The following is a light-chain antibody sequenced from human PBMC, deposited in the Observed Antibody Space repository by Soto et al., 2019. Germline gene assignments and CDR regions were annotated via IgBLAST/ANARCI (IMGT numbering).Light chain of an antibody. CDR1: SSDVGGYNS. V-gene: IGLV2-14*01. Sequence: QSVLTQPASVSGSPGQSITISCTGTSSDVGGYNSVSWYQQYPGKAPKLMIYDVTNRPSGVSNRFSGSKSGNTASLTISGLQAEDEADYYCSSYTSTSTLYVFGTGTQLTVL. J-gene: IGLJ1*01. CDR3: SSYTSTSTLYV. CDR2: DVT.